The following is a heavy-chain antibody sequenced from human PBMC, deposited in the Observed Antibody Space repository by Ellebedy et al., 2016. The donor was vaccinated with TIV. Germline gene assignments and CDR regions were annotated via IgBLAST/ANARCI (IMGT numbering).Heavy chain of an antibody. D-gene: IGHD3-10*01. J-gene: IGHJ4*02. Sequence: GESLKISCKGSGYSFTSYWIGWVRQMPGKGLEWMGIIYPGDSDTRYSPSFQGQVTISADTSISTAYLQWSSLKASDTAMYYCARRRTMVRGSPTHFDYWGQGTLVTVSS. CDR1: GYSFTSYW. CDR2: IYPGDSDT. CDR3: ARRRTMVRGSPTHFDY. V-gene: IGHV5-51*01.